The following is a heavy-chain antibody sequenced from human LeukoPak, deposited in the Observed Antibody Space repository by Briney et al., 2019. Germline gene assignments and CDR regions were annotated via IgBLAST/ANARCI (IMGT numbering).Heavy chain of an antibody. CDR3: ARGVAAAERVGLDYYYYYMDV. Sequence: PSDTLSLTCTVSGGSISRSIYYWGWIRQPPGKGLEWIGSIYYSGRIYYNPSLKSRLTISVDMSKNQFSLKLSSVTAADTAVYYCARGVAAAERVGLDYYYYYMDVWGKGTTVTVSS. CDR2: IYYSGRI. D-gene: IGHD6-13*01. CDR1: GGSISRSIYY. V-gene: IGHV4-39*07. J-gene: IGHJ6*03.